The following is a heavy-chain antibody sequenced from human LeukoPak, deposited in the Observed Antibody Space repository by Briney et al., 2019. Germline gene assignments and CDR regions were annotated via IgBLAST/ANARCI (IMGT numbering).Heavy chain of an antibody. CDR3: ARAGGRIGTSYYFDY. CDR2: IYYSGST. V-gene: IGHV4-39*07. D-gene: IGHD1-1*01. CDR1: GGSISSSSYY. J-gene: IGHJ4*02. Sequence: SETLSLTCTVSGGSISSSSYYWGWIRQPPGKGLEWIGSIYYSGSTNYNPSLKSRVTISVDTSKNQFSLKLSSVTAADTAVYYCARAGGRIGTSYYFDYWGQGTLVTVSS.